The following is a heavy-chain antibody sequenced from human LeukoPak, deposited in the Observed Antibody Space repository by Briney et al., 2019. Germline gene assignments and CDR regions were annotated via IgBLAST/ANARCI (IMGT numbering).Heavy chain of an antibody. J-gene: IGHJ4*02. CDR3: ARDITGTTSFDY. V-gene: IGHV4-59*01. CDR1: GGPISSYY. CDR2: IYYSGST. D-gene: IGHD1-7*01. Sequence: SETLSLTCTVSGGPISSYYWSWIRQPPGKGLEWIGYIYYSGSTNYNPSLKSRVTISVDTSKNQFSLKLSSVTAADTAMYYCARDITGTTSFDYWGQGTLVTVSS.